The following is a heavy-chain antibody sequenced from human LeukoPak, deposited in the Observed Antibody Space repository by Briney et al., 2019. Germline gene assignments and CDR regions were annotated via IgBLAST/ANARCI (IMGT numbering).Heavy chain of an antibody. CDR1: GGSISSSSYY. Sequence: SETLSLTCTVSGGSISSSSYYWGWIRQPPGKGLEWIGSIYYSGSTNYNPSLKSRVTISVDKSKNQFSLKLSSVTAADTAVYYCARDSGAAGTYWGQGTLVTVSS. D-gene: IGHD6-13*01. V-gene: IGHV4-39*07. CDR3: ARDSGAAGTY. J-gene: IGHJ4*02. CDR2: IYYSGST.